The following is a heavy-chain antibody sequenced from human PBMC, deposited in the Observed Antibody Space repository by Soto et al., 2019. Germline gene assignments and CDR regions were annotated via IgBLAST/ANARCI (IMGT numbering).Heavy chain of an antibody. CDR1: GFTFTNSA. CDR3: AKDKGDSYGYGSY. Sequence: QMQLVQSGPEVKKPGTSVKVSCKASGFTFTNSAVQWVRQARGQRLEWIGWIVVGSGNTNYAQKFQARVTITRDMSTTTAYMELSSLRSEDTAVYYCAKDKGDSYGYGSYWGQGTLVTVSS. V-gene: IGHV1-58*01. D-gene: IGHD5-18*01. CDR2: IVVGSGNT. J-gene: IGHJ4*02.